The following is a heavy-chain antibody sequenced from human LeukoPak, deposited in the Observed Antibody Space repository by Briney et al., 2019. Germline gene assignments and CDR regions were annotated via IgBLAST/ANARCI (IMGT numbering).Heavy chain of an antibody. D-gene: IGHD3-10*01. CDR1: GFTFSSYW. CDR3: ARDRGIYYYGSGSYYGDFDY. CDR2: ISSGDGTNI. V-gene: IGHV3-74*01. Sequence: GGSLRLSCAASGFTFSSYWMHWVRQAPGKGPVWISHISSGDGTNIGYADSVKGRFTISRDNAKNTLYLQMNSLRAEDTAVYYCARDRGIYYYGSGSYYGDFDYWGQGTLVTVSS. J-gene: IGHJ4*02.